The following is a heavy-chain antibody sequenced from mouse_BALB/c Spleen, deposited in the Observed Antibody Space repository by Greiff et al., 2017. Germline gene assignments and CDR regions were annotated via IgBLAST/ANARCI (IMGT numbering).Heavy chain of an antibody. J-gene: IGHJ4*01. Sequence: VQLKQSGPELVKPGASVKIPCKASGYTFTDYNMDWVKQSHGKSLEWIGDINPNNGGTIYNQKFKGKATLTVDKSSSTAYMELRSLTSEDTAVYYCAREGIYYDYSYAMDYWGQGTSVTVSS. D-gene: IGHD2-4*01. CDR3: AREGIYYDYSYAMDY. CDR2: INPNNGGT. CDR1: GYTFTDYN. V-gene: IGHV1-18*01.